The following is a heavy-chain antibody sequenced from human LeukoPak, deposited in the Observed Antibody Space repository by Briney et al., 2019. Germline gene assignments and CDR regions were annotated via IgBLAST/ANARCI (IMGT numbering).Heavy chain of an antibody. CDR2: INSDGSNT. CDR3: ARDKIDYYGMDV. J-gene: IGHJ6*02. Sequence: GGSLRLSCAASGFTFSSYWMHWVRQAPGKGLVWVSRINSDGSNTSYADSVKGRITISRDNAKNTLYLQMNSLRAEDTAVHYCARDKIDYYGMDVWGQGTTVTVSS. CDR1: GFTFSSYW. V-gene: IGHV3-74*01.